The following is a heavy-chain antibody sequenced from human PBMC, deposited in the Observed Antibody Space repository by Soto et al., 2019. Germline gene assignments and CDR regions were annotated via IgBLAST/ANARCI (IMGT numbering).Heavy chain of an antibody. CDR1: GFSLSTSGVG. Sequence: QITLKESGPTLVKPTQTLTLTCTFSGFSLSTSGVGVGWIRQPPGKALEWLALIYWDDDKRYSPSLKSRLTITKDTSKNQVVLTMTNMDPVDTATYYCAHREEDYSGYGNYYYYYMDVWGKGTTVTVSS. CDR2: IYWDDDK. J-gene: IGHJ6*03. V-gene: IGHV2-5*02. D-gene: IGHD5-12*01. CDR3: AHREEDYSGYGNYYYYYMDV.